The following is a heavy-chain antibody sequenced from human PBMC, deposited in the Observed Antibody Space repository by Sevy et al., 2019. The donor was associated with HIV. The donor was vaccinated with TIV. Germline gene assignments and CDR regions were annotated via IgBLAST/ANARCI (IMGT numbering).Heavy chain of an antibody. Sequence: GGSLRLSCAASGFTFSTSAMHRVRQAPGKGLEWVAVISYDGSHKYYGNSVKGRFTLSRDNSKNTLYLQMNSLRAEDTAVYYCARVPIQLGAFDIWGQGTMVTVSS. D-gene: IGHD5-18*01. CDR3: ARVPIQLGAFDI. J-gene: IGHJ3*02. CDR2: ISYDGSHK. V-gene: IGHV3-30*04. CDR1: GFTFSTSA.